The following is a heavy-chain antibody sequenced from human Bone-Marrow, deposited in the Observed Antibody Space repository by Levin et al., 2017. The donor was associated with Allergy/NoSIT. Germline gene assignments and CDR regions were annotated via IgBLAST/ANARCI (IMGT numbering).Heavy chain of an antibody. V-gene: IGHV5-51*01. CDR2: IYPGDSDT. J-gene: IGHJ5*02. CDR3: ARMVSGGGGNWYDP. Sequence: ASVKVSCKGSGYSFINYWIGWVRQMPGKGLEWMGIIYPGDSDTRYSPSFQGQVTISADKSISTAYLQWSSLKASDTAMYYCARMVSGGGGNWYDPWGQGTLVTVSS. CDR1: GYSFINYW. D-gene: IGHD5-18*01.